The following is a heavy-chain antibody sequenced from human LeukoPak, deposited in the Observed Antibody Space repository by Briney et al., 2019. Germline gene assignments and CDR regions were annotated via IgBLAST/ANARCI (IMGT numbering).Heavy chain of an antibody. CDR1: GFTFSSYA. D-gene: IGHD1-26*01. Sequence: PGGSLRLSCATPGFTFSSYAIHWVRQAPGKGLEWVAFISYDGSAKYYADSVKGRLTISRDSSKNTVYLQMNNLRAEDTALYYCARDQSGTYCVDYWGQGTLVTVSS. CDR2: ISYDGSAK. J-gene: IGHJ4*02. V-gene: IGHV3-30*04. CDR3: ARDQSGTYCVDY.